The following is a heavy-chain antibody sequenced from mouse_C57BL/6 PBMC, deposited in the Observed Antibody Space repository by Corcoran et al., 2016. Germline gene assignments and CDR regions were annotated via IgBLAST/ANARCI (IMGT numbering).Heavy chain of an antibody. J-gene: IGHJ3*01. CDR1: GYTFTDYY. CDR3: AREGYPDGPFAY. Sequence: QVQLKQSGAELVRPGASVKLSCKASGYTFTDYYINWVKQRPGQGLEWIARIYPGSGNTYYNEKFKGKATLTAEKSSSTAYMQLSSLTSEDSAVYFCAREGYPDGPFAYWGQGTLVTVSA. CDR2: IYPGSGNT. V-gene: IGHV1-76*01. D-gene: IGHD1-1*01.